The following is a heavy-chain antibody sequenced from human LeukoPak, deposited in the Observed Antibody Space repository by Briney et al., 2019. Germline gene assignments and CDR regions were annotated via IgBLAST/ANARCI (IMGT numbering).Heavy chain of an antibody. CDR2: ISSSSSYI. CDR3: ARDSRLTIRPTSPTWFDP. CDR1: GFTFSDYY. J-gene: IGHJ5*02. V-gene: IGHV3-11*06. Sequence: GGSLRLSCAASGFTFSDYYMTWIRQAPGQGLEWLSYISSSSSYIYYADSVKGRFTISRDNAKNSLYLQMNSLRAEDTAVYYCARDSRLTIRPTSPTWFDPWGQGTLVTVSS. D-gene: IGHD2-2*01.